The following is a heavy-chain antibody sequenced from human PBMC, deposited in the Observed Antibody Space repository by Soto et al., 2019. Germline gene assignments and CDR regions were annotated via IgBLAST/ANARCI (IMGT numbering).Heavy chain of an antibody. D-gene: IGHD5-18*01. J-gene: IGHJ4*02. CDR3: AIVGYSTGFDY. Sequence: TLSLTGTVSGGPLSSYDNYWSWILQPPGKGLEWIGYIYYSGSTYYNPSLKSRVTISVDTSKNQFSLKLISVTAADTAVYYCAIVGYSTGFDYWGQGTPVTVSS. V-gene: IGHV4-30-4*01. CDR1: GGPLSSYDNY. CDR2: IYYSGST.